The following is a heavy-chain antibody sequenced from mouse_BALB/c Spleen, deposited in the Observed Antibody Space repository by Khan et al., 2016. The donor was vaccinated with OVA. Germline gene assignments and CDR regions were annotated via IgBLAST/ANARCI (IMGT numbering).Heavy chain of an antibody. CDR2: IKYSGST. D-gene: IGHD1-1*01. J-gene: IGHJ4*01. Sequence: EVQLQESGPGLVKPSQSLSLTCTVSGYSITSDYAWNWIRQFPGNKLEWMGYIKYSGSTNYTPSLKSRISITRDTSKNQFFLQLNSVTAEDTATYYCVRAAGSSHYYGLDYWGQGTSVTVSS. CDR1: GYSITSDYA. CDR3: VRAAGSSHYYGLDY. V-gene: IGHV3-2*02.